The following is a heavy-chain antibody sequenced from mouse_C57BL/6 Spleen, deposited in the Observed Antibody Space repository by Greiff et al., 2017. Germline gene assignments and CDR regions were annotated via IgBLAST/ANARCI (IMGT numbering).Heavy chain of an antibody. CDR3: ARDLLYYAMDY. J-gene: IGHJ4*01. D-gene: IGHD2-1*01. CDR2: IDPSDSET. V-gene: IGHV1-52*01. Sequence: VKLQQPGAELVRPGSSVKLSCKASGYTFTSYWMHWVKQRPIQGLEWIGNIDPSDSETHYNQKFKDKATLPVDKSSSTAYMQLSSLTSEDSAVYYCARDLLYYAMDYWGQGTSVTVSS. CDR1: GYTFTSYW.